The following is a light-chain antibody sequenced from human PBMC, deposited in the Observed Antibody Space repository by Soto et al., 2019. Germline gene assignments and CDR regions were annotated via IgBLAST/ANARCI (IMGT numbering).Light chain of an antibody. CDR3: QQYCRSPYT. CDR2: DAS. J-gene: IGKJ2*01. CDR1: QTASSSH. V-gene: IGKV3-20*01. Sequence: EIVLTQSPGALSLSPGERATLSCRASQTASSSHLAWYQQKPGQAPRLLIYDASSRATGISDRFSGSGSGTDFTLTISRLEPEDFAVYYCQQYCRSPYTFGQGTKGEIK.